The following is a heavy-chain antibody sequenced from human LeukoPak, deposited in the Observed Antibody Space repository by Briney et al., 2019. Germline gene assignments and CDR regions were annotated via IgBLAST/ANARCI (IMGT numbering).Heavy chain of an antibody. CDR2: ISHSGST. CDR3: ARTSRRAYYYGSGSYPYYFDY. J-gene: IGHJ4*02. Sequence: SVTLSLTCAVSGDSISSSNWWSWVRQPPGKGLEWIGEISHSGSTNYNPSLKSRVTISVDTSKNQFSLKLSSVTAADTAVCYCARTSRRAYYYGSGSYPYYFDYWGQGTLVTVSS. V-gene: IGHV4-4*02. CDR1: GDSISSSNW. D-gene: IGHD3-10*01.